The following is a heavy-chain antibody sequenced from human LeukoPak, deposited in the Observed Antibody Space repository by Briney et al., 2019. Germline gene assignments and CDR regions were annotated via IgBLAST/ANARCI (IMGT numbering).Heavy chain of an antibody. Sequence: PSETLSLTCTVSGGSISSYYWSWIRQPPGKGLEWIGYIYYSGSTNYNPSLKSRVTISVDTSKNQFSLKLSSVTAADTAVYYCARDQLLSWFDPWGQGTLVTVSS. J-gene: IGHJ5*02. CDR2: IYYSGST. CDR3: ARDQLLSWFDP. V-gene: IGHV4-59*01. D-gene: IGHD3-10*01. CDR1: GGSISSYY.